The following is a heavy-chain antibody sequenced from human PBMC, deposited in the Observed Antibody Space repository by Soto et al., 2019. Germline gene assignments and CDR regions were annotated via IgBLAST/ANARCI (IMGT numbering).Heavy chain of an antibody. CDR3: GLEPTGTGGFDY. CDR1: GHTFTGHH. V-gene: IGHV1-2*02. CDR2: IDLDIGDT. J-gene: IGHJ4*02. D-gene: IGHD7-27*01. Sequence: ASVKVSCKASGHTFTGHHMHWVRQAPGQGLEWMGLIDLDIGDTKYAQKFQGRITSTSDTSITTAYMELRGLRSDDTAVYYCGLEPTGTGGFDYWGQGALVTVSS.